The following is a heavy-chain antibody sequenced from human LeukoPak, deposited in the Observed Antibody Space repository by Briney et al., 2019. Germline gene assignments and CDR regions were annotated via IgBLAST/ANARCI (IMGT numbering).Heavy chain of an antibody. CDR1: GFTFSSYW. J-gene: IGHJ6*03. V-gene: IGHV3-7*03. CDR3: AKHDGNLPYYYYYMDV. Sequence: GGSLRLSCAASGFTFSSYWMTWVRQAPGKGLEWVASINQDQNEIHYVDSVRGRFTISRDNSKKMLYLLMNSLRAEDTAVYYCAKHDGNLPYYYYYMDVWGKGTTVTVSS. D-gene: IGHD4-23*01. CDR2: INQDQNEI.